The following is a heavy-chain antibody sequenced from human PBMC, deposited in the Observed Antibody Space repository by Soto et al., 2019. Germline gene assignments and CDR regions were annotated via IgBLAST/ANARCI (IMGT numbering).Heavy chain of an antibody. CDR1: GFTFSTYA. Sequence: QVQLVESGGGVVQPGRSLRLSCAASGFTFSTYAMHWVRQAPGKGLEWVALISYDGSIRYDADSVKGRFTISRDNSKNTLYLQMNSLRPEDTAVYYCARSSGIYQPIDSWGQGTLVAVSS. V-gene: IGHV3-30-3*01. CDR2: ISYDGSIR. J-gene: IGHJ5*01. D-gene: IGHD1-26*01. CDR3: ARSSGIYQPIDS.